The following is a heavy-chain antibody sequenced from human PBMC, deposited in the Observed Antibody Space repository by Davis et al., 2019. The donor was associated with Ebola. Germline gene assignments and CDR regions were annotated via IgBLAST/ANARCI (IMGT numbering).Heavy chain of an antibody. CDR1: GGTFSSYA. CDR2: IIPIFGTA. J-gene: IGHJ3*02. CDR3: ANSGSGSYSDAFDI. V-gene: IGHV1-69*13. D-gene: IGHD1-26*01. Sequence: SVKVSCKASGGTFSSYAISWVRQAPGQGLEWMGGIIPIFGTANYAQKFQGRVTITADESTSTAYMELSSLRSEDTAVYYCANSGSGSYSDAFDIWGQGTMVTVSS.